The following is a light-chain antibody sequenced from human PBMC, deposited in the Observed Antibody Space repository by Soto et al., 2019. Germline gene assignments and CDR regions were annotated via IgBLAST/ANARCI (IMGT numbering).Light chain of an antibody. CDR3: CSYTTNTAVV. CDR2: EVS. CDR1: TSDVGAYNY. Sequence: QSALTQPASVSGSPGQSITISCTGTTSDVGAYNYVSWYQQHPGKAPKLIIYEVSSRPLGVSNRFSGSKSGYTASLTISGLDSEDEADYYCCSYTTNTAVVFGGGTKLTVL. V-gene: IGLV2-14*01. J-gene: IGLJ3*02.